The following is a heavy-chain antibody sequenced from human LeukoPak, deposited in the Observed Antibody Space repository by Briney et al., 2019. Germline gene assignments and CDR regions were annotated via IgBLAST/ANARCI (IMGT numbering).Heavy chain of an antibody. D-gene: IGHD7-27*01. Sequence: GGSLRLSCAASGFTFSSYAMSWVRQAPGKGLEWVSAISGSGGSTYYADSVKGRFTISRDNSKNTLYLQMNSLRAEDTAVYYCAKVGFLTGDEPDAFDIWGQGTMVTVSS. CDR2: ISGSGGST. J-gene: IGHJ3*02. V-gene: IGHV3-23*01. CDR1: GFTFSSYA. CDR3: AKVGFLTGDEPDAFDI.